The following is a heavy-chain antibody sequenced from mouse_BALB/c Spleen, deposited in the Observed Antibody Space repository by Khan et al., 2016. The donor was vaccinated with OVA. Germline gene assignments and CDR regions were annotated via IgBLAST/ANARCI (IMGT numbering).Heavy chain of an antibody. V-gene: IGHV2-2*02. J-gene: IGHJ4*01. CDR1: GFSLTSYG. D-gene: IGHD2-1*01. Sequence: QVQLQQSGPGLVQPSQSLSITCTVSGFSLTSYGVPWVRQSPGKGLEWLGVIWSGGSTDYNSAFISRLTISKDNSKSQVFFKMNSLQANDTAIYYCARTYFSYGNYGDYFTMDYWGQGTSVIVSS. CDR3: ARTYFSYGNYGDYFTMDY. CDR2: IWSGGST.